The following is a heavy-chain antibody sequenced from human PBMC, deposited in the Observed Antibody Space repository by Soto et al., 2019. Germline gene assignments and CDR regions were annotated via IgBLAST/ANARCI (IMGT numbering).Heavy chain of an antibody. J-gene: IGHJ5*02. CDR3: ARALAVAGPIGSWFDP. D-gene: IGHD6-19*01. CDR2: IYYSGST. CDR1: GGSISSYY. V-gene: IGHV4-59*01. Sequence: SETLSLTCTVSGGSISSYYWSWIRQPPGKGLEWIGYIYYSGSTNYNPSLKSRVTISVDTSKNQFSLKLSSVTAADTAVYYCARALAVAGPIGSWFDPWGQGTLVTVSS.